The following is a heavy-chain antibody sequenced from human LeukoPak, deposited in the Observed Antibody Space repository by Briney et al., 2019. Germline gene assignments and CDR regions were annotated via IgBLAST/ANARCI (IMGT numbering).Heavy chain of an antibody. CDR2: ISTSGNTI. D-gene: IGHD3-10*01. J-gene: IGHJ6*02. CDR1: GFTFSSYE. V-gene: IGHV3-48*03. CDR3: VRVRHSGSFYGMDV. Sequence: PGGSLRLSCAASGFTFSSYEMNWVRQAPGKGLEWVSYISTSGNTIYFADSVKGRCTISRDNAKNSLCLQMNSLRAEDTAVYYCVRVRHSGSFYGMDVWGQGTTVTVSS.